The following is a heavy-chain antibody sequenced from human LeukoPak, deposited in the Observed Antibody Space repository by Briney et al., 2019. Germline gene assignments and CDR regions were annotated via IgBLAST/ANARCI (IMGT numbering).Heavy chain of an antibody. CDR1: GYTFTGYY. D-gene: IGHD3-3*01. CDR2: INPNSGGT. CDR3: ATVPKLRFLEWPFDY. V-gene: IGHV1-2*02. Sequence: ASVKVSCKASGYTFTGYYMHWVRQAPGQGLEWMGWINPNSGGTNYAQKFQGRVTMTRDTSISTAYMELSRLRSDDTAVYYCATVPKLRFLEWPFDYWGQGTLVTVSS. J-gene: IGHJ4*02.